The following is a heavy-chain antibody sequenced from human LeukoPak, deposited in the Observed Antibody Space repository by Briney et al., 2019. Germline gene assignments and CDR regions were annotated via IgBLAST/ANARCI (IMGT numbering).Heavy chain of an antibody. CDR1: GASFSSGDQY. D-gene: IGHD1-14*01. Sequence: SQTLSLTCTVSGASFSSGDQYWNWIRQSPGKGLEWIGSTYYNPSLKSRLTISADTSKNQFSLKLDSVTAADTAVYYCARVNFNPDYWGQGTLVTVSS. J-gene: IGHJ4*02. V-gene: IGHV4-30-4*08. CDR3: ARVNFNPDY. CDR2: ST.